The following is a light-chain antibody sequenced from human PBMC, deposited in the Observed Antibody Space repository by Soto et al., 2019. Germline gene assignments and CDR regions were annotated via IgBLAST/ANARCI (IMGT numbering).Light chain of an antibody. CDR3: QQYGSSPQT. J-gene: IGKJ1*01. CDR2: GAS. V-gene: IGKV3-20*01. Sequence: EIVLTHSPGTLSLSPGERATLSCRASQSVSSSYLAWYQQKPGQAPRLLIYGASSRATGIPDRFSGSGSGTDFTLTISRLEPEDFAVYYCQQYGSSPQTFGQGTKVHIK. CDR1: QSVSSSY.